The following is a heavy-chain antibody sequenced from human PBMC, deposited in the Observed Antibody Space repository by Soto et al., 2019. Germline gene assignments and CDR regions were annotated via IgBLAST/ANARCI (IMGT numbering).Heavy chain of an antibody. Sequence: ASVKVSCKASGYTFTSYDINWVRQATGQGLEWMGWMNPNSGNTGYAQKFQGRVTMTRNTSISTAYMELSSLRSEDTAVYYCARVYYDYVWGSYRRTRAFDYWGQGTLVTVSS. D-gene: IGHD3-16*02. V-gene: IGHV1-8*01. CDR2: MNPNSGNT. CDR3: ARVYYDYVWGSYRRTRAFDY. J-gene: IGHJ4*02. CDR1: GYTFTSYD.